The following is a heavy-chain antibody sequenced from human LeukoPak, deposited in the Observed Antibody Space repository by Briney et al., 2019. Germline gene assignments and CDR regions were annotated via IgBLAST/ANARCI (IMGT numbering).Heavy chain of an antibody. CDR1: GILFSDYY. CDR2: IRRSSSYT. CDR3: PAGTAADF. V-gene: IGHV3-11*03. Sequence: GGSLRLSCVVSGILFSDYYMNWIRQAPGGGLECLSYIRRSSSYTDYAGSVKGRFTISRDNAKSALYLQMNSRRLEDTAVYYCPAGTAADFWGQGTLVTVSS. J-gene: IGHJ4*02. D-gene: IGHD6-13*01.